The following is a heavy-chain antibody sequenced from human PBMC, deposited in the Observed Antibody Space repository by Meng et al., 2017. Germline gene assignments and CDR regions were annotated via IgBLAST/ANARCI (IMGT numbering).Heavy chain of an antibody. CDR1: GGFISSYC. Sequence: LCEGGPGVVKPWEPLSLTGTCAGGFISSYCWSLIRQPSVKGLEWIGYIYYSGSTNYNPSLKSRVTISVDTSKNQFSMKLSSVTAADTAVYYCARGYDFWSGQYYFDYWGQGTLVTVSS. J-gene: IGHJ4*02. CDR2: IYYSGST. V-gene: IGHV4-59*01. CDR3: ARGYDFWSGQYYFDY. D-gene: IGHD3-3*01.